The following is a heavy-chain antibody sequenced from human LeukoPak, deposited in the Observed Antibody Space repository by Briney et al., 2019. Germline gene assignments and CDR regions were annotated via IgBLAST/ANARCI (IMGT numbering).Heavy chain of an antibody. D-gene: IGHD3-3*01. CDR1: GGSISSGDYY. V-gene: IGHV4-30-4*08. J-gene: IGHJ4*02. CDR2: INHSGST. Sequence: KSSQTLSLTCTVSGGSISSGDYYWNWIRQPPGKGLEWIGEINHSGSTNYNPSLKSRVTISVDTSKNQFSLKLSSVTAADTAVYYCARGHAIFGVVMTELDYWGQGTLVTVSS. CDR3: ARGHAIFGVVMTELDY.